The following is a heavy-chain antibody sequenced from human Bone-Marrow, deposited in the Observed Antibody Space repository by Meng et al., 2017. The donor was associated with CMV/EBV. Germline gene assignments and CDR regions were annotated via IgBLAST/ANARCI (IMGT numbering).Heavy chain of an antibody. D-gene: IGHD2-2*01. CDR1: GFTFSSYE. V-gene: IGHV3-48*03. Sequence: GESLKISCAASGFTFSSYEMNWVRQAPGKGLEWVSYISSSGSTIYYADSVKGRFTISRDNAKNSLYLQINSLRAEDTAVYYCARDIRGYCSSTSCYWFDPWGQGTLVTVSS. CDR3: ARDIRGYCSSTSCYWFDP. J-gene: IGHJ5*02. CDR2: ISSSGSTI.